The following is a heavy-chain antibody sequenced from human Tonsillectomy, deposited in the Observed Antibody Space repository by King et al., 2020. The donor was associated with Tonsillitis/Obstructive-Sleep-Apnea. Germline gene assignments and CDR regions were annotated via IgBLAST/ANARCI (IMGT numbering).Heavy chain of an antibody. CDR1: GFTFSSYW. V-gene: IGHV3-74*01. J-gene: IGHJ4*02. CDR2: INSVGSMT. CDR3: ARSMITFGGVISSDFDY. D-gene: IGHD3-16*02. Sequence: VQLVESGGGLVQPGGSLRLSCAASGFTFSSYWMHWGRQAPGKGLVWVSLINSVGSMTSTADSLRGRFTTSRDNAKNTLYLQMNSLRAEDTAVYYCARSMITFGGVISSDFDYWGQGTLVTVSS.